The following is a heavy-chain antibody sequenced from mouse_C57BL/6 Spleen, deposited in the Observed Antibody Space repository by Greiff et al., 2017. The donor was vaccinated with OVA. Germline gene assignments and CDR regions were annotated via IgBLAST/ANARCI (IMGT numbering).Heavy chain of an antibody. D-gene: IGHD2-2*01. J-gene: IGHJ4*01. CDR2: IRNKANGYTT. V-gene: IGHV7-3*01. Sequence: EVMLVESGGGLVQPGGSLSLSCAASGFTFTDYYMSWVRQPPGKALEWLGFIRNKANGYTTEYSASVKGGFTISRDNSQSILYLQMNALRAEDSATYYCARYRGGIWLRRKDYAMDYWGQGTSVTVSS. CDR3: ARYRGGIWLRRKDYAMDY. CDR1: GFTFTDYY.